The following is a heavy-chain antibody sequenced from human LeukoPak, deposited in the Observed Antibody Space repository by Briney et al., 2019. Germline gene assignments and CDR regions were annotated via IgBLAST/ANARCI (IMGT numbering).Heavy chain of an antibody. Sequence: ASVNVSCKVSGYTLTELSMHWVRQAPGKGLEWMGGFDPEDGETIYAQKFQGRVTMTEDTSTDTAYMELSSLRSEDTAVYYCATDPYYGSGSYQYYYGMDVWGQGTTVTVSS. J-gene: IGHJ6*02. D-gene: IGHD3-10*01. CDR2: FDPEDGET. V-gene: IGHV1-24*01. CDR3: ATDPYYGSGSYQYYYGMDV. CDR1: GYTLTELS.